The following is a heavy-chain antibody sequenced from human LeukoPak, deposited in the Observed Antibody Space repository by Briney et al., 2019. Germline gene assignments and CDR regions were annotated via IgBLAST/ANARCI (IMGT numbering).Heavy chain of an antibody. Sequence: PSETLSLTCTVSGGSISSYYWSWIRQPAGKVLEWIGRIYTSGSTNYNPSLKSRVTMSVNKSKNQLSLKLSSVTAADTAVYYCARDYDGSGSYYKYYFDYWGQGTLVTVSS. V-gene: IGHV4-4*07. CDR3: ARDYDGSGSYYKYYFDY. D-gene: IGHD3-10*01. CDR2: IYTSGST. CDR1: GGSISSYY. J-gene: IGHJ4*02.